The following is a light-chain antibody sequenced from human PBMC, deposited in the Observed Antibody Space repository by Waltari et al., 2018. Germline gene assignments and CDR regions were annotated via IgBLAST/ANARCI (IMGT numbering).Light chain of an antibody. J-gene: IGKJ3*01. CDR1: QSVSSSY. V-gene: IGKV3-20*01. CDR2: GAS. CDR3: QQYGNSPLT. Sequence: EIVLTQSPGTLSLSPGERATLSCRASQSVSSSYLAWYQQKPGQAPRLLIYGASSGATGIPDRFSGSGSGTDFTLTISRLEPEDFAVYYCQQYGNSPLTFGPGTKVDIK.